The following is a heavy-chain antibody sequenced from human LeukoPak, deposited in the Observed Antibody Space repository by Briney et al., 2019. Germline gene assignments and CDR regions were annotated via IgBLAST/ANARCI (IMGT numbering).Heavy chain of an antibody. D-gene: IGHD3-10*01. J-gene: IGHJ4*02. CDR2: IYDNGST. CDR1: GGSISSYY. Sequence: SETLSLTCTVSGGSISSYYWSWIRQPAGKGLEWIGRIYDNGSTNYNPPLKSRVTMSVDTSKNQFSLKLSSMTAADTAVYYCARSRGQFVNYFDYWGQGTLVTVSS. CDR3: ARSRGQFVNYFDY. V-gene: IGHV4-4*07.